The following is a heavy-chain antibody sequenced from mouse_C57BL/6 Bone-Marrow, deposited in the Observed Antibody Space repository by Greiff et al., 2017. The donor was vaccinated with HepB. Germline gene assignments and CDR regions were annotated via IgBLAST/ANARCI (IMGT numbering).Heavy chain of an antibody. CDR2: IDPENGDT. Sequence: EVQLKESGAELVRPGASVKLSCTASGFNIKDDYMHWVKQRPEQGLEWIGWIDPENGDTEYASKFQGKATITADTSSNTAYLQLSSLTSEDTAVYYCTTVDYAWFAYWGQGTLVTVSA. J-gene: IGHJ3*01. V-gene: IGHV14-4*01. D-gene: IGHD2-4*01. CDR1: GFNIKDDY. CDR3: TTVDYAWFAY.